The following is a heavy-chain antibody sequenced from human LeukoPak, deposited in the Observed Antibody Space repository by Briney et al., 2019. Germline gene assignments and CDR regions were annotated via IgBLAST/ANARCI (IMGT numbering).Heavy chain of an antibody. J-gene: IGHJ4*02. Sequence: ASVKVSCKASGYTFTSYGISWVRQAPGQGLEWMGWISAYNGNTNYAQKLQGRVTMTTDTSTSTAYMELSSLRSEDTAVYYCARSPPSYYYDSSGYYSYYFDYWGQGTLVTVSS. V-gene: IGHV1-18*01. CDR2: ISAYNGNT. CDR3: ARSPPSYYYDSSGYYSYYFDY. D-gene: IGHD3-22*01. CDR1: GYTFTSYG.